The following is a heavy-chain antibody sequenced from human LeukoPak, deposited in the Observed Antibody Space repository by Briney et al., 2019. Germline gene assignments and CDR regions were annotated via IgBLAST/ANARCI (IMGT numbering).Heavy chain of an antibody. CDR1: RFTFSSYA. CDR2: SSGSGGST. Sequence: PGGSLRLSCAASRFTFSSYAMSWVRQAPGKGLEWVSASSGSGGSTSYAQKFQGRVTMTRDMSTSTVYLELSSLRSEYTAVYYCASADMDVWGKGTTVTVSS. CDR3: ASADMDV. J-gene: IGHJ6*03. V-gene: IGHV3-23*01.